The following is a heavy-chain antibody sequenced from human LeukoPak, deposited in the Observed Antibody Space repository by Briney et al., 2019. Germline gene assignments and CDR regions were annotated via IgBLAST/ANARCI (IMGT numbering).Heavy chain of an antibody. J-gene: IGHJ4*02. V-gene: IGHV3-48*02. CDR3: ARLAESKLWLRSAFDF. CDR1: GFTFSIYS. Sequence: GGSLRLSCAASGFTFSIYSMNWVGQAPGKGLEWVSYISSGSGTIYYADSVKGRFTISRDNAKNSLYLQMNSLRDEDTAVYYCARLAESKLWLRSAFDFWGQGTLVTVSS. D-gene: IGHD5-18*01. CDR2: ISSGSGTI.